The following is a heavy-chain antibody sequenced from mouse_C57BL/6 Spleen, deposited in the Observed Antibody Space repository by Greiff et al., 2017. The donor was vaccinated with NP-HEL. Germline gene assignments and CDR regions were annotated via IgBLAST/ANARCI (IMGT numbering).Heavy chain of an antibody. Sequence: VKLQQPGAELVRPGSSVKLSCKASGYTFTSYWMDWVKQRPGQGLEWIGNIYPSDSETHYNQKFKDKATLTVDKSSSTAYMQLSSLTSEDSAVYYCARDLLGFAYWGQGTLVTVSA. V-gene: IGHV1-61*01. CDR2: IYPSDSET. J-gene: IGHJ3*01. D-gene: IGHD2-1*01. CDR3: ARDLLGFAY. CDR1: GYTFTSYW.